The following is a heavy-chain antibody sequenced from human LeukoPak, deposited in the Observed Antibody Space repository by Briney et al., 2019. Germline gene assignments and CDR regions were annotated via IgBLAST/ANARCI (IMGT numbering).Heavy chain of an antibody. CDR1: GDSISTSSYY. V-gene: IGHV4-39*01. Sequence: SETLPLTCTVSGDSISTSSYYWGWIRQPPGKGLEWLGSIYYSGSTYYNPSLKSRVTISVDTSKNQFSLNLYSVTAADTAVFYCARSYYYDYRQIDYWGQGTLVTVSS. CDR2: IYYSGST. J-gene: IGHJ4*02. D-gene: IGHD3-22*01. CDR3: ARSYYYDYRQIDY.